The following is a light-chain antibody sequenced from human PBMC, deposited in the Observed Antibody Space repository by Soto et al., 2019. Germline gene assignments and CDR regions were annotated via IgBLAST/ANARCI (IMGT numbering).Light chain of an antibody. Sequence: DVQMTQSPSSLSASVGDSLTLTCRASQTVTSYLNWYQQKLGKAPKLLIYAASTLQSGVPSRFSGSGSGTEFTLTIISLQPEDFATYYCQQSYRFPKTFGPGTKVDIK. CDR2: AAS. J-gene: IGKJ1*01. V-gene: IGKV1-39*01. CDR3: QQSYRFPKT. CDR1: QTVTSY.